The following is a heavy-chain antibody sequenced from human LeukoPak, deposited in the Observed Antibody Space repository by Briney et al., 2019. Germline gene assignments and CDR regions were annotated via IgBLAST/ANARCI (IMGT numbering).Heavy chain of an antibody. D-gene: IGHD1-26*01. CDR1: GGSFSGYY. Sequence: SETLSLTCAVYGGSFSGYYWSWIRQPPGKGLEWIGYIYHSGSTYYNPSLKSRVTISVDRSKNQFSLKLSSVTAADTAVYYCARRGADAFDIWGQGTMVTVSS. V-gene: IGHV4-34*01. CDR3: ARRGADAFDI. J-gene: IGHJ3*02. CDR2: IYHSGST.